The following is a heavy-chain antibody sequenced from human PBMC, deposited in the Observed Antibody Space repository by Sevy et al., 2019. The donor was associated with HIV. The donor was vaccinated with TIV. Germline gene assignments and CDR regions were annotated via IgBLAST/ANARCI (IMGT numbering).Heavy chain of an antibody. CDR1: GFSFSDFY. J-gene: IGHJ4*02. V-gene: IGHV3-11*01. CDR2: ISSDGATI. Sequence: GGSLRLSCAASGFSFSDFYMSWIRQAPGKGLDWLSFISSDGATIYYADSVKGRFTVSRDNARNSMSLQMSSLRGDDTAVYYCARGARPQNWGQGTLVTVSS. CDR3: ARGARPQN.